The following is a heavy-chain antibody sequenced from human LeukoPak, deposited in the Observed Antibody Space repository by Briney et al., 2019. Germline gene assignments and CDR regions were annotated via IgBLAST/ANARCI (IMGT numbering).Heavy chain of an antibody. J-gene: IGHJ4*02. CDR2: IYPGDSDT. Sequence: GESLKISCKGSGYSFTTYWITWVRQMPGKGLEWMGIIYPGDSDTRYSSSFQGHVTISADKSITTTYLQWSSLRASDSAMYYCARPLRGSGWYSSSNSPFDFWGQGTLVTVSS. D-gene: IGHD6-19*01. CDR3: ARPLRGSGWYSSSNSPFDF. V-gene: IGHV5-51*01. CDR1: GYSFTTYW.